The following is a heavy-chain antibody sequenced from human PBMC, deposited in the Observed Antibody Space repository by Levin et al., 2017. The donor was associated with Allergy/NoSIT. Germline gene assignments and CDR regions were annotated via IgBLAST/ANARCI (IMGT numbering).Heavy chain of an antibody. D-gene: IGHD3-10*01. V-gene: IGHV1-3*01. CDR1: GYTFTSYA. Sequence: ASVKVSCKASGYTFTSYAMHWVRQAPGQRLEWMGWINAGNGNTKYSQKFQGRVTITRDTSASTAYMELSSLRSEDTAVYYCARTGNHIDYYGSGSSYYMDVWGKGTTVTVSS. CDR3: ARTGNHIDYYGSGSSYYMDV. J-gene: IGHJ6*03. CDR2: INAGNGNT.